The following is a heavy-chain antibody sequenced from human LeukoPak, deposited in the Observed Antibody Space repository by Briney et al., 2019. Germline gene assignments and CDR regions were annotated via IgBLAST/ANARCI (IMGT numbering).Heavy chain of an antibody. Sequence: SETLSLTCTVSGGSISSYYWSWIRQPPGKGLEWIGYIYYSGSTNYNPSLKSRVTISVDTSKNQFSLKLSSVTAADTAVYYCAREMGYSTSSLRMDVWGQGTTVTVSS. CDR1: GGSISSYY. J-gene: IGHJ6*02. D-gene: IGHD6-13*01. V-gene: IGHV4-59*12. CDR2: IYYSGST. CDR3: AREMGYSTSSLRMDV.